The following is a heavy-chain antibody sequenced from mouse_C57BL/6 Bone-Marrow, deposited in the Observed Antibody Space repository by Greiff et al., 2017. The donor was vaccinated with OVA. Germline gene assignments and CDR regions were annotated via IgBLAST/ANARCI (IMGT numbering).Heavy chain of an antibody. J-gene: IGHJ3*01. D-gene: IGHD2-1*01. CDR2: IDPETGGT. CDR1: GYTFTDYE. Sequence: QVQLQQSGAELVRPGASVTLSCKASGYTFTDYEMHWVKQTPVHGLEWIGAIDPETGGTAYNQTFKGKAILTADKSSSTAYMELRSLTSEDSAVYYCTRSRGNYAWFAYWGQGTLVTVSA. CDR3: TRSRGNYAWFAY. V-gene: IGHV1-15*01.